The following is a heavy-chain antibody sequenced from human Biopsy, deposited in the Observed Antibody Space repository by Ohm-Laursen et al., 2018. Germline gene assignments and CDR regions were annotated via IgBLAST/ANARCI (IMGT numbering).Heavy chain of an antibody. D-gene: IGHD2/OR15-2a*01. CDR1: GGSISSDY. J-gene: IGHJ6*02. Sequence: SDTLSLTCTVSGGSISSDYWSWIRQTPGKGLEWIGYLYYSGCTNYNPSLKSRVTISVDTSKNQFSLRLNSVTAADTAVYYCARATNSTGWPYCYFYGMDVWGQGTTVTVSS. CDR2: LYYSGCT. CDR3: ARATNSTGWPYCYFYGMDV. V-gene: IGHV4-59*07.